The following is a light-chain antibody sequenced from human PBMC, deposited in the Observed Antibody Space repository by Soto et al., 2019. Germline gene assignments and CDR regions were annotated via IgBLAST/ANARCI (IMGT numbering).Light chain of an antibody. J-gene: IGKJ4*01. V-gene: IGKV2-24*01. CDR2: QVS. CDR1: QSLVHSDGKTY. Sequence: EIGMSQAPLSSLVTLGQSASMSCNSSQSLVHSDGKTYLSWLHQRPGQPPRLLLYQVSNRFFGVPDRFSGSGAGTEFTLTINRLEADDAGIYYCMQATQFPLTFGGGTKLEIK. CDR3: MQATQFPLT.